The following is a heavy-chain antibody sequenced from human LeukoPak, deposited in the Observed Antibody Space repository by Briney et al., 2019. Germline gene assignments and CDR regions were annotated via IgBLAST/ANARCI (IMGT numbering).Heavy chain of an antibody. V-gene: IGHV4-59*01. D-gene: IGHD3-22*01. CDR3: ARGTNMMVSLRFDP. CDR1: GGSISTYY. Sequence: NPSETLPLTCTISGGSISTYYWSWIRQPPGKGLEWIGYIYYSGITKYNPSVKSRVTISVDTSKNQFSLKVSSVTAADTAVYYCARGTNMMVSLRFDPWGQGTLVTVSS. CDR2: IYYSGIT. J-gene: IGHJ5*02.